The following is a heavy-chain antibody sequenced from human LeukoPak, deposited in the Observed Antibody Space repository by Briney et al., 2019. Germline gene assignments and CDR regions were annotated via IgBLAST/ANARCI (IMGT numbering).Heavy chain of an antibody. CDR3: ARGGDPVKYYAEYFQY. D-gene: IGHD2-21*02. CDR2: IRSDGTST. V-gene: IGHV3-74*01. J-gene: IGHJ1*01. CDR1: GFTFSNYW. Sequence: PGGTLRLSCAASGFTFSNYWMHWVRQGPGKGLVWVSRIRSDGTSTNYADSVKGRFTISRDNAKNTLYPQMSSLRAEDTAVYYCARGGDPVKYYAEYFQYWGQGTLVTASA.